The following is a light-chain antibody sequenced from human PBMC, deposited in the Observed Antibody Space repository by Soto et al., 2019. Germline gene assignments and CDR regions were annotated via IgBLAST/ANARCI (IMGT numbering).Light chain of an antibody. CDR3: SSYTRSNTVV. CDR1: NNDVGAYNY. J-gene: IGLJ3*02. V-gene: IGLV2-14*03. CDR2: DVS. Sequence: QPASVSGSPGQSITISCTGTNNDVGAYNYVSWYQQHPGKAPKTMVYDVSHRPSGVSNRFSGSKSGNTASLTISGLQAEDEADYYCSSYTRSNTVVFGGGTKLTVL.